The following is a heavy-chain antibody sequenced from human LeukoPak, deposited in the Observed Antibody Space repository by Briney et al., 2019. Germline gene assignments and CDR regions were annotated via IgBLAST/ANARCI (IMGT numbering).Heavy chain of an antibody. CDR3: ARDSLVQYGSGSYWGFDY. CDR1: GFTFSNYW. J-gene: IGHJ4*02. Sequence: GGSLRLSCAASGFTFSNYWMSWVRQAPGKGPEWVGDIKTDGSDKYYAGSVKGRFTISRDNAKNSLYLQMNSLRAEDTTVYYCARDSLVQYGSGSYWGFDYWGQGILVTVSS. D-gene: IGHD3-10*01. V-gene: IGHV3-7*03. CDR2: IKTDGSDK.